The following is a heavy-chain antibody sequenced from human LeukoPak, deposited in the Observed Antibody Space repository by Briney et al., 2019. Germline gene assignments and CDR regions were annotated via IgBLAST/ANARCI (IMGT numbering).Heavy chain of an antibody. CDR3: AKKGGAVAGASPGDWYFDL. J-gene: IGHJ2*01. CDR1: GFTFDDYA. V-gene: IGHV3-9*01. Sequence: GRSLRLSCAASGFTFDDYAMHWVRQAPGKGLEWASGISWNSGSIGYADSVKGRFTISRDNAKNSLYLQMNSLRAEDTALYYCAKKGGAVAGASPGDWYFDLWGRGTLVTVSS. D-gene: IGHD6-19*01. CDR2: ISWNSGSI.